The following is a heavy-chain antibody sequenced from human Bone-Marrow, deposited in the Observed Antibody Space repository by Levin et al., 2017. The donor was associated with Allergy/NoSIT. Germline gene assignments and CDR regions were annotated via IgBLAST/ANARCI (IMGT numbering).Heavy chain of an antibody. CDR3: ARYNYEYNALDI. Sequence: QASETLSLTCAASGFTFRTHDMHWVRQGTGKGLEWVSTIGTAGDTYYPDSVRGRFTISRENAKNSLYLQMNGLSAGDTAVYYCARYNYEYNALDIWGQGTMVTVSS. D-gene: IGHD5-18*01. J-gene: IGHJ3*02. CDR1: GFTFRTHD. V-gene: IGHV3-13*01. CDR2: IGTAGDT.